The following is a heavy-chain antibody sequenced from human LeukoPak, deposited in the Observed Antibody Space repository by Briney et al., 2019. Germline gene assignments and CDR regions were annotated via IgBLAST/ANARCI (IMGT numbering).Heavy chain of an antibody. V-gene: IGHV3-30*02. CDR2: IRYDGSNK. CDR1: GFTFSSYG. CDR3: TRLTVGATTEADY. D-gene: IGHD1-26*01. Sequence: GGSLRLSCAASGFTFSSYGMHWVRQAPGKGLEWVAFIRYDGSNKYYADSVKGRFTISRDNSKNTLYLQMNSLKTEDTAVYYCTRLTVGATTEADYWGQGTLVTVSS. J-gene: IGHJ4*02.